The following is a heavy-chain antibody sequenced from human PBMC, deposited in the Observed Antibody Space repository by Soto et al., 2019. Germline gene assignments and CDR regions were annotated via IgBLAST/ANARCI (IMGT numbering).Heavy chain of an antibody. Sequence: ESGGGLVQPGGSLRLSCAASGFIFSHSWMSWVRQAPGKGLEWVANIKQDGTDKYYVDSVKGRFTISRDNAKNLVFLQMNSLRVEDTAMYYCARGGRPDFWGQGTMVTVSS. CDR1: GFIFSHSW. CDR2: IKQDGTDK. V-gene: IGHV3-7*01. D-gene: IGHD3-10*01. J-gene: IGHJ3*01. CDR3: ARGGRPDF.